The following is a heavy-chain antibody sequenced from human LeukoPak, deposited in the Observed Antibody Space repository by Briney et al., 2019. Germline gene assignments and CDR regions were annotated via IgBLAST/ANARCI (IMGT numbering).Heavy chain of an antibody. D-gene: IGHD3-22*01. J-gene: IGHJ5*02. CDR3: ARDQIYDSSGYTNWFDP. CDR1: GGSISSSSYY. Sequence: SETLSLTCTVSGGSISSSSYYWGWIRQPPGKGLEWIGYIYYSGSTNYNPSLKSRVTISVDTSKNQFSLKLSSVTAADTAVYYCARDQIYDSSGYTNWFDPWGQGTLVTVSS. CDR2: IYYSGST. V-gene: IGHV4-61*01.